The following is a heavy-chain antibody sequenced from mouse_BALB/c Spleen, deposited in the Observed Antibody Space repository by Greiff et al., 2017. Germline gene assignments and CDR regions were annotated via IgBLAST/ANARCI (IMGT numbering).Heavy chain of an antibody. CDR3: ASYGNYAY. V-gene: IGHV1-69*01. CDR2: IDTSDSYT. J-gene: IGHJ3*01. Sequence: VQLQQPGAELVMPGASVKMSCKASGYTFTDYWMHWVKQRPGQGLEWIGAIDTSDSYTSYNQKFKGKATLTVDESSSTAYMQLSSLTSEDSAVYYCASYGNYAYWGQGTLVTVSA. D-gene: IGHD2-1*01. CDR1: GYTFTDYW.